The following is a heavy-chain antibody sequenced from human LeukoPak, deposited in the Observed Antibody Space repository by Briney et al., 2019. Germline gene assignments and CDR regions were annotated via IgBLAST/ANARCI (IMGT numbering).Heavy chain of an antibody. Sequence: GGSLRLSCAASGXTFSSYSVNWVPQAPGKGLEWVSSISSSSNYIYYADSVKGRFTISRDNANNSLFLQMNSLRAEDTAVYYCARWGITSYGMDVWGQGTAVTVSS. V-gene: IGHV3-21*01. D-gene: IGHD3-10*01. CDR2: ISSSSNYI. J-gene: IGHJ6*02. CDR3: ARWGITSYGMDV. CDR1: GXTFSSYS.